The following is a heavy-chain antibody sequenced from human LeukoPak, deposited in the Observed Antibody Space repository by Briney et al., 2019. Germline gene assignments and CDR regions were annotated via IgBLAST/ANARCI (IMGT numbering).Heavy chain of an antibody. V-gene: IGHV6-1*01. CDR2: TYYRSKWYN. Sequence: SQTLSLTCAISGESVSSHAASWNWIKQSPSRGLEWLGRTYYRSKWYNEYSSSVKSRITINPDTSKNQVSLQLNSVTPDDSGVYYCVRGNLHFDYWGRGTLVTVSS. D-gene: IGHD1-7*01. J-gene: IGHJ4*02. CDR1: GESVSSHAAS. CDR3: VRGNLHFDY.